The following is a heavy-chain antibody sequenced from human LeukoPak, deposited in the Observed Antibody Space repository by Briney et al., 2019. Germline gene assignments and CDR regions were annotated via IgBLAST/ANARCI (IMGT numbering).Heavy chain of an antibody. Sequence: GRSLRLSCAASGFTLRSHGMHWVRQAPGKGLEWVAVIWYDGSNKAYADSVKGRFTISRDNSKNTLYLQMISLRAEDTAVYFCARDDSDSVSYWRDWGQGTLVTVSS. D-gene: IGHD1-26*01. CDR1: GFTLRSHG. CDR3: ARDDSDSVSYWRD. J-gene: IGHJ4*02. CDR2: IWYDGSNK. V-gene: IGHV3-33*01.